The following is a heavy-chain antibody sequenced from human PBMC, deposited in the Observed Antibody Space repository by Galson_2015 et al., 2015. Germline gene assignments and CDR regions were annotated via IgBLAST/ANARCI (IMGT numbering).Heavy chain of an antibody. CDR2: IYPGDSDT. CDR3: ARLVKWELLGNWFDP. J-gene: IGHJ5*02. Sequence: QSGAEVKKPGESLTISCKGSGYSFTSYWIGWVRQMPGKGLEWMGIIYPGDSDTRYSPSFQGQVTISADKSISTAYLQWSSLKASDTAMYYCARLVKWELLGNWFDPWGQGTLVTVSS. D-gene: IGHD1-26*01. V-gene: IGHV5-51*03. CDR1: GYSFTSYW.